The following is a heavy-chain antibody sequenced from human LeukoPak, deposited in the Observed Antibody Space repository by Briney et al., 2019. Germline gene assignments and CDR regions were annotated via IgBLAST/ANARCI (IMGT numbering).Heavy chain of an antibody. Sequence: GGSLRLSCATSGFTFDDYAMHSVRQAPGKGLEWVSYISWNSGSIGYADSVKGRFTISRDNAKNSLYLQMNSLRAEDTALYYCPSLFHMTRYYYYGMDDWGQGTTVTVSS. J-gene: IGHJ6*02. CDR3: PSLFHMTRYYYYGMDD. CDR1: GFTFDDYA. CDR2: ISWNSGSI. V-gene: IGHV3-9*01.